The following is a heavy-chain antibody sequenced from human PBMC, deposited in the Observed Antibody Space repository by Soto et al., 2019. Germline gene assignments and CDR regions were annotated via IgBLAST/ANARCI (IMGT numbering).Heavy chain of an antibody. V-gene: IGHV3-48*02. J-gene: IGHJ4*02. CDR3: ASARSCSSTSCYFARFDY. D-gene: IGHD2-2*01. CDR2: ISSSSSTI. Sequence: GGSLRLSCAASGFTFSSYSMNWVRQAPGKGLEWVSYISSSSSTIYYADSVKGRFTISRDNAKNSLYLQMNSLRDEDTAVYYCASARSCSSTSCYFARFDYWGQGTLVTVSS. CDR1: GFTFSSYS.